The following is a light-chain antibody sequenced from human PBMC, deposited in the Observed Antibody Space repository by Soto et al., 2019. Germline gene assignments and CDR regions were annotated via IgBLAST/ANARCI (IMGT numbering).Light chain of an antibody. CDR1: QSVSSH. CDR2: DAS. Sequence: EVVLTQSPATLSLSPGERATLSCRASQSVSSHLTWYQQKPGQAPRLLIYDASNRATGIPGRFSGSGSGTDFTLTISSLEPEDFAVYYCQQRSNWTAYTFGQGTRLDIK. V-gene: IGKV3-11*01. CDR3: QQRSNWTAYT. J-gene: IGKJ2*01.